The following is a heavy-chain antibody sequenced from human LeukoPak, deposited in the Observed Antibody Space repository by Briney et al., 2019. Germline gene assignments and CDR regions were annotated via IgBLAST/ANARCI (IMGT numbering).Heavy chain of an antibody. CDR1: GGSISSYY. CDR2: IYYSGST. CDR3: ARGYYDSSGYYPY. J-gene: IGHJ4*02. Sequence: SETLSLTCTVSGGSISSYYWSWIRQPPGKGLEWIGYIYYSGSTNYNPSLKSRVTISVDTPKNQFSLKLSSVTAADTAVYYCARGYYDSSGYYPYWGQGTLVTVSS. V-gene: IGHV4-59*01. D-gene: IGHD3-22*01.